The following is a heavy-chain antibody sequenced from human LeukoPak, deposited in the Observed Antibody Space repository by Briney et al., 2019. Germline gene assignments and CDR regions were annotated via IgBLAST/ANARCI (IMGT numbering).Heavy chain of an antibody. CDR3: ASRGYGYGYAS. J-gene: IGHJ5*02. CDR2: IYYSGST. CDR1: GGSISSSSYY. V-gene: IGHV4-39*01. Sequence: SETPSLTCTVSGGSISSSSYYWGWIRQPPGKGLEWIGSIYYSGSTYYNPSLKSRVTISVDTSKNQFSLKLSSVTAADTAVYYCASRGYGYGYASWGQGTLVTVSS. D-gene: IGHD5-18*01.